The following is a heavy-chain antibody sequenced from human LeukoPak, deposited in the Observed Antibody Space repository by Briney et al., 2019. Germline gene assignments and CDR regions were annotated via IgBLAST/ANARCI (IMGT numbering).Heavy chain of an antibody. CDR1: GFTFSSYA. CDR2: IKQDGSEK. CDR3: ARLGYYYYMDV. Sequence: GGSLRLSCAASGFTFSSYAMSWVRQAPGKGLEWVANIKQDGSEKYYVDSVKGRFTISRDNAKNSLYLQMNSLRAEDTAVYYCARLGYYYYMDVWGKGTTVTVSS. V-gene: IGHV3-7*01. D-gene: IGHD7-27*01. J-gene: IGHJ6*03.